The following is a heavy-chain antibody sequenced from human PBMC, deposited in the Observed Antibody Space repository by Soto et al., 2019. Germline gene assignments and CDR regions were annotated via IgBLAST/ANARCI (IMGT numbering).Heavy chain of an antibody. CDR3: ASRRREWLTAFDY. J-gene: IGHJ4*02. CDR1: GGSISSGGYY. CDR2: IYYSGST. V-gene: IGHV4-31*03. Sequence: PSETLSLTCTASGGSISSGGYYWSWIRQHPGKGLEWIGYIYYSGSTYYSPSLKSRVTISVDTSKNQVSLKLSSVTAADTAVYSCASRRREWLTAFDYWGPGTLVPVSS. D-gene: IGHD3-3*01.